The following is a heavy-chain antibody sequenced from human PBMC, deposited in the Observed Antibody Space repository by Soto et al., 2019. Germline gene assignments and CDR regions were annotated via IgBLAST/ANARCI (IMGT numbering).Heavy chain of an antibody. V-gene: IGHV3-33*03. CDR2: IWYDGSNK. CDR1: GFIFNEYG. D-gene: IGHD2-15*01. J-gene: IGHJ4*02. CDR3: ARWGCSGTNCNLNQRSYDL. Sequence: QVQLVESGGGVVQPGMSLRLSCAASGFIFNEYGMHWVRQAPEKGLEWVAVIWYDGSNKYYADSVKGRFTISRDNSKNTMSLQMNNLRAEDTAVYYCARWGCSGTNCNLNQRSYDLWGQGTLVTFSS.